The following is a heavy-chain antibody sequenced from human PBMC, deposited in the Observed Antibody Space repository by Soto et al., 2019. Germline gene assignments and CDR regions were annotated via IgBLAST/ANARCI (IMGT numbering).Heavy chain of an antibody. D-gene: IGHD1-26*01. CDR3: ARDGVTSYTDNYLDR. V-gene: IGHV3-21*01. CDR1: GFAFYYYN. Sequence: PGGSLRLSCAASGFAFYYYNMNWVRQAPGRGLECVSSTSGSGIDIHFTDSVKSRFTISRDNSKTSLYLQMDSLRPEDTAIYYCARDGVTSYTDNYLDRWGNGVRGSVAS. J-gene: IGHJ4*03. CDR2: TSGSGIDI.